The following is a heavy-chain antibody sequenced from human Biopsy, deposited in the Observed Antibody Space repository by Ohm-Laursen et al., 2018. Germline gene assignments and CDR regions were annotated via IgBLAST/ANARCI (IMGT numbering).Heavy chain of an antibody. CDR3: ARSNGYGDYRFDD. V-gene: IGHV4-59*01. CDR1: GDSISSDF. D-gene: IGHD4-11*01. J-gene: IGHJ4*02. Sequence: TLSLTCTVSGDSISSDFWSWIRQTPGQGLEWIGYISYTGDTNYNPSLESRITISLDTSKNQFSLMLSSVTAADTAVYYCARSNGYGDYRFDDWGQGTLVTVAS. CDR2: ISYTGDT.